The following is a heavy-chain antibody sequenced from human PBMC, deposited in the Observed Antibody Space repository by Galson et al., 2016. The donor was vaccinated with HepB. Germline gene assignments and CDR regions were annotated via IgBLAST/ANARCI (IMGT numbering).Heavy chain of an antibody. Sequence: PALVKPTQTLTLTCTFSGFSLSTTGVTVGWIRQPPGKALEWLALISWDDDKRYSPSLNNRLTITKDTSKNQVVLTMTDMEPVATATYYCEHRGRHLLVLTYFDSWGQGTLVTVSS. CDR1: GFSLSTTGVT. D-gene: IGHD1-7*01. CDR2: ISWDDDK. V-gene: IGHV2-5*02. CDR3: EHRGRHLLVLTYFDS. J-gene: IGHJ4*02.